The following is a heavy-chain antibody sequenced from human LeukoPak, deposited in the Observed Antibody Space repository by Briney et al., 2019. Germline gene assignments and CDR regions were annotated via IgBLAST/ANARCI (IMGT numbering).Heavy chain of an antibody. CDR3: ARQRYYGSGSYLADY. CDR1: GYSFTTYW. V-gene: IGHV5-51*01. CDR2: IYPGDSNT. J-gene: IGHJ4*02. D-gene: IGHD3-10*01. Sequence: GESLQISCKSSGYSFTTYWIGWLRQMPGKGLEWMGIIYPGDSNTRYSPSFEGQVTFSADKSINTAYLQWSSLKAAHTAMFYCARQRYYGSGSYLADYGGQGTLVTVSS.